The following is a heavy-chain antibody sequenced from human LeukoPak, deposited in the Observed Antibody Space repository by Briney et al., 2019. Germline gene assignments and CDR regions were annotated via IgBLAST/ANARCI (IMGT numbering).Heavy chain of an antibody. D-gene: IGHD3-22*01. V-gene: IGHV3-23*01. CDR3: AKGLYSSSYPYYFDY. Sequence: GGSLRLSCAASGFTFSSNAMSWVRQAPGEGLEWVSAISGSGGNTYYTDSVKGRFTISRDNSKNTLYLQMNSLRPEDTAVYYCAKGLYSSSYPYYFDYWGQGTLVTVSS. CDR2: ISGSGGNT. J-gene: IGHJ4*02. CDR1: GFTFSSNA.